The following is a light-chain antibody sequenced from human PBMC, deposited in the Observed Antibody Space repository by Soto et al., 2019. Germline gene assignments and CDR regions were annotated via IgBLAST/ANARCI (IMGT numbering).Light chain of an antibody. Sequence: QSALTQPPSASGTPGQKVTISCSGSGSNIGSNSVYWYQQLPGAAPKLLIYRINQRPSGVPDRFSGSKSGTSASLAISGLRSEDEAHYYCATWDDSLSGPVNWVFGGGTQLTVL. V-gene: IGLV1-47*01. CDR3: ATWDDSLSGPVNWV. J-gene: IGLJ3*02. CDR2: RIN. CDR1: GSNIGSNS.